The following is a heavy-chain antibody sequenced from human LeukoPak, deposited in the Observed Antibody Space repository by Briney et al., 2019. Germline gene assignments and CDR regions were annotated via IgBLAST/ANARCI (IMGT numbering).Heavy chain of an antibody. Sequence: PSETLSHTCAVYGGSFSGYYWSWIRQPPGKGLEWIGEINHSGSTNYNPSLKSRVTISVDTSKNQFSLKLSSVTAADTAVYYCARGTTVVTPMGYWGQGTLVTVSS. CDR2: INHSGST. CDR3: ARGTTVVTPMGY. V-gene: IGHV4-34*01. CDR1: GGSFSGYY. D-gene: IGHD4-17*01. J-gene: IGHJ4*02.